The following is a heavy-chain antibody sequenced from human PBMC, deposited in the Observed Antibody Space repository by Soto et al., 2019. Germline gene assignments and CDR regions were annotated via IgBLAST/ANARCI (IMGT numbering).Heavy chain of an antibody. J-gene: IGHJ3*02. CDR1: GYSFTSYW. D-gene: IGHD2-2*01. CDR3: ARQHILGCSSTSYSQDAFDI. V-gene: IGHV5-51*01. Sequence: GESLKISCKGSGYSFTSYWIGWVRQMPGKGLEWMGIIYPGDSDTRYSPSFQGQVTISADKSISTAYLQWSSLKASDTAMYYCARQHILGCSSTSYSQDAFDIWGQGTMVTVSS. CDR2: IYPGDSDT.